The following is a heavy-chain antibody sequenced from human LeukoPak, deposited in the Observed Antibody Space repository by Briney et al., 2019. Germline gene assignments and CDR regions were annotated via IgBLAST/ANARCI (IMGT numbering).Heavy chain of an antibody. D-gene: IGHD6-19*01. CDR3: VKDKGSGWYFDAFDI. CDR2: ISWNSITI. CDR1: GFRFDEYA. Sequence: GGSLRLSCAAPGFRFDEYAMNWVRQAPGKGLEWVSGISWNSITIAYADSVKGRFTISRDNAKNSLYLQMNSLRAEDMALYYCVKDKGSGWYFDAFDIWGQGTMVTVSS. V-gene: IGHV3-9*03. J-gene: IGHJ3*02.